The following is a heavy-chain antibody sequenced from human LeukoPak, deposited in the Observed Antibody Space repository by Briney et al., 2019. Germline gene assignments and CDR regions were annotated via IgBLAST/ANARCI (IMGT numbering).Heavy chain of an antibody. CDR1: GFTFSNYA. CDR2: ISGSGGTT. Sequence: PGGSLRLSCAVSGFTFSNYAMSWVRQAPGKGLEWVSSISGSGGTTYSADSVKGRFTISRDNSKNTVSLQMNSLRAEDTAAYYCAKQLGYCSDGSCYFPYWGQGTLVTVSS. D-gene: IGHD2-15*01. CDR3: AKQLGYCSDGSCYFPY. J-gene: IGHJ4*02. V-gene: IGHV3-23*01.